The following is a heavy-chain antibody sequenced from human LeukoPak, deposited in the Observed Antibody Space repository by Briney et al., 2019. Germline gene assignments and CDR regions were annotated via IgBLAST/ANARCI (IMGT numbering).Heavy chain of an antibody. V-gene: IGHV4-34*01. CDR3: ARGNQTELTGDAFDI. D-gene: IGHD7-27*01. Sequence: SSETLSLTCAVYGGSFSGYYWSWIRQPPGKGLEWIGEINHSGSTNYNPSLKSRVTISVDTSKNQFSLKLSSVTAADTAVYYCARGNQTELTGDAFDIWGQGTMVTVSS. CDR2: INHSGST. CDR1: GGSFSGYY. J-gene: IGHJ3*02.